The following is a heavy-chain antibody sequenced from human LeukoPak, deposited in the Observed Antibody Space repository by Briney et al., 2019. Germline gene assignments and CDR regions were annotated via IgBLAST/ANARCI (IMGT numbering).Heavy chain of an antibody. J-gene: IGHJ4*02. D-gene: IGHD2-2*01. CDR1: GGSISSYY. CDR3: AGHSCSSTSCSLDY. V-gene: IGHV4-59*08. CDR2: IYYSGST. Sequence: PSETLSLTCTVSGGSISSYYWSWIRQPPGKGLEWIGYIYYSGSTNYNPSLKSRVTISVDTSKNQFSLKLSSVTAADTAVYYCAGHSCSSTSCSLDYWGQGTLVTVSS.